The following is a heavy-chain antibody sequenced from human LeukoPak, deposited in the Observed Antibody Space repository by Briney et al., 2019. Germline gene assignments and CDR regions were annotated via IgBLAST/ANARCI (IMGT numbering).Heavy chain of an antibody. CDR3: ARDFAWGSGGAPIDDNWLDP. CDR1: GYIFSNYG. V-gene: IGHV1-18*01. D-gene: IGHD7-27*01. J-gene: IGHJ5*02. Sequence: ASVKVSCKATGYIFSNYGISWVRQAPGHGLEWMGWISSGGNTNYAPKFQDRATMTTDTSTSTAYMELRSLRFDDTAMYYCARDFAWGSGGAPIDDNWLDPWGQGTLVTVSS. CDR2: ISSGGNT.